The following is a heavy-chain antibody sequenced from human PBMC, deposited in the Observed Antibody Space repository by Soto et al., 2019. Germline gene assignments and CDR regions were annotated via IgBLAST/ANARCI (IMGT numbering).Heavy chain of an antibody. J-gene: IGHJ4*02. CDR3: AGGGSGSYYTVDY. CDR2: ISSNGGST. V-gene: IGHV3-64*01. CDR1: GFTFSAYA. D-gene: IGHD3-10*01. Sequence: EVQLVESGGGLVQPGGSLRLSCAASGFTFSAYAMHWVRQAPGKGLEYVSAISSNGGSTYYANSVKGRFTISRDTSKNTLYLQMGSLRAEDMAVYDCAGGGSGSYYTVDYWGQGILVTVSS.